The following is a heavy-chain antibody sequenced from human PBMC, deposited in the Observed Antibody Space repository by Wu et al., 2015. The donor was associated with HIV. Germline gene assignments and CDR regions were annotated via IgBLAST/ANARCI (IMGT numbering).Heavy chain of an antibody. J-gene: IGHJ5*02. Sequence: QVQLVQSGAEVKEPGSSVKVSCKISGGTFSNYAVSWVRQAPGQGLDWMGGVIPLSGTTHYAPKFQGRITITADESTNTVYLELSSLRSEDTAVYFCAREPFGNRLQLGPTWSYAPNYYDPWGQGTLVTVSS. CDR2: VIPLSGTT. D-gene: IGHD1-26*01. V-gene: IGHV1-69*12. CDR1: GGTFSNYA. CDR3: AREPFGNRLQLGPTWSYAPNYYDP.